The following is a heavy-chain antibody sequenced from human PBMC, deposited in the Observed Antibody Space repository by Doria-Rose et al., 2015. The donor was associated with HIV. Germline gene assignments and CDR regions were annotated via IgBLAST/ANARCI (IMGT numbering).Heavy chain of an antibody. V-gene: IGHV2-26*01. Sequence: QVQLVQSGPVLVKPTETLTLTCTVSGVSLSSPGMGVGWIRQPPGKALEWLANIFSGDERSYKTSLKSRLTISRGTSKSQVVLTMTDMDPVDTATYYCARIKSSRWYHKYYFDFWGQGTLVIVSA. CDR2: IFSGDER. D-gene: IGHD6-13*01. CDR3: ARIKSSRWYHKYYFDF. J-gene: IGHJ4*02. CDR1: GVSLSSPGMG.